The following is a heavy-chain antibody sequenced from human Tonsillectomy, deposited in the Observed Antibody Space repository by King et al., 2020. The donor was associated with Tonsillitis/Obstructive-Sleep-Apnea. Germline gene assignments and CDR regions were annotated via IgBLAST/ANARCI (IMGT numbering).Heavy chain of an antibody. J-gene: IGHJ4*02. CDR1: GLTFSSCS. Sequence: VQLVESGGGLVQPGGSLRLSCAVSGLTFSSCSMAWVRQAPGRGLEWVSTISGNGAVTEYADSVKGRFTISRDNTKNTLYLQMSSLSVEETAVYYCASKEQGPKPFDYWGQGTLVPVSS. CDR2: ISGNGAVT. CDR3: ASKEQGPKPFDY. D-gene: IGHD6-19*01. V-gene: IGHV3-23*04.